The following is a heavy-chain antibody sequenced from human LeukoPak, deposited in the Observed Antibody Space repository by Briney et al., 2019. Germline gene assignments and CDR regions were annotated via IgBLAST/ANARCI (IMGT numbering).Heavy chain of an antibody. CDR2: SYPGDSDT. Sequence: GESLKISRNGSWYSFTSYWIGWVRQMPGKGVEWVGISYPGDSDTRYSPSFQGQVTISADKSISTAYLQWSSLKASDTAMYYCARHSTSHYYDSSGYYYYWGQGTLVTVSS. D-gene: IGHD3-22*01. CDR3: ARHSTSHYYDSSGYYYY. J-gene: IGHJ4*02. CDR1: WYSFTSYW. V-gene: IGHV5-51*01.